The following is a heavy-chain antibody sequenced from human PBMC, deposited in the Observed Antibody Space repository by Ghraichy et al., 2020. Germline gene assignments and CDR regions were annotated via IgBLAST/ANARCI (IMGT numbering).Heavy chain of an antibody. CDR3: ARGFPTGAPDY. V-gene: IGHV3-33*01. CDR2: IWYDGSNK. CDR1: GFTFSSYG. Sequence: GESLNISCAASGFTFSSYGMHWVRQAPGKGLEWVAVIWYDGSNKYYADYVKGRFTISRDNSKNTLYLQMNSLRAEDTAVYYCARGFPTGAPDYWGQGTLVTVSS. D-gene: IGHD4-17*01. J-gene: IGHJ4*02.